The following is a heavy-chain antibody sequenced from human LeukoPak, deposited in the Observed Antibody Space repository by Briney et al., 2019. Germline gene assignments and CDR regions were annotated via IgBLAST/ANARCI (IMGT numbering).Heavy chain of an antibody. CDR1: GFTFSSYS. CDR2: ISSSSSYI. J-gene: IGHJ4*02. Sequence: GGSLRLSCAASGFTFSSYSMNWVRQAPGKGLGWVSSISSSSSYIYYADSVKGRFTLSRDNAKNSLYLQMNSLRAEDTAVYYCARDRSVRGVIIGGQFDYWGQGTLVTVSS. CDR3: ARDRSVRGVIIGGQFDY. V-gene: IGHV3-21*01. D-gene: IGHD3-10*01.